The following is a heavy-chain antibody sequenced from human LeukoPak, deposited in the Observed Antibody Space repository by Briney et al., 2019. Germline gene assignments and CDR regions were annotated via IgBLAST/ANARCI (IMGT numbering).Heavy chain of an antibody. CDR1: GFTFSSYW. Sequence: GGSLRLSCAASGFTFSSYWMSWVRQAPGKRLEWVADIQENGGEKYYIDSVKGRFTISRDNAKNSLYLQMNSLRVEDTAVYYCARDRRYGSGDYFHYWYFDLWGRGTQVTVSS. CDR3: ARDRRYGSGDYFHYWYFDL. J-gene: IGHJ2*01. D-gene: IGHD3-10*01. V-gene: IGHV3-7*04. CDR2: IQENGGEK.